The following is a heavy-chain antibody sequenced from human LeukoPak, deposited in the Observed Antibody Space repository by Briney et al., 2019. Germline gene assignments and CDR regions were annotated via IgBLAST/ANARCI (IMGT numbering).Heavy chain of an antibody. CDR1: GFTFLTYA. J-gene: IGHJ3*02. CDR2: IRDGGAST. V-gene: IGHV3-23*01. Sequence: GGSLRLSCAASGFTFLTYAMSWLRQAPGKGLQWVSVIRDGGASTYYADSVKGRSTISRDNSKNTLYLQMNSLRAEDTAVYYCAKAGRSGWYPGWPFDIWGQGTMVTVSS. CDR3: AKAGRSGWYPGWPFDI. D-gene: IGHD6-19*01.